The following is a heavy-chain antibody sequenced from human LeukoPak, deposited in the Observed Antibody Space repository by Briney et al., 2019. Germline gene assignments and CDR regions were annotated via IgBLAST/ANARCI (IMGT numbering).Heavy chain of an antibody. V-gene: IGHV3-15*01. J-gene: IGHJ4*02. CDR3: AHISNIPDRFAS. Sequence: GRSLRLSCTASGLPFSLAWMTWVRQAPGKGLERVGRINNEGTADYAAPLKDRFTIFRDHSKDMVYLQMNSLKTEDTAMYYCAHISNIPDRFASWGQGNLVTVSS. CDR1: GLPFSLAW. CDR2: INNEGTA. D-gene: IGHD2-21*01.